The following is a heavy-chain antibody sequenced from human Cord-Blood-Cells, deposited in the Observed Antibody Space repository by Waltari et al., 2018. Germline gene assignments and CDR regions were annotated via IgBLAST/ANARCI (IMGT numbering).Heavy chain of an antibody. CDR2: INHSGST. CDR3: ARVRGLYSSSWYFDY. CDR1: GGSFSGYS. D-gene: IGHD6-13*01. V-gene: IGHV4-34*01. J-gene: IGHJ4*02. Sequence: QVQLQQWGAGLLKPSETLSLTCAVYGGSFSGYSWSGIRQPPGKGLEWIGEINHSGSTNYNPSLKSRVTISADTSKNQFSLKLSSVTAADTAVYYCARVRGLYSSSWYFDYWGQGTLVTVSS.